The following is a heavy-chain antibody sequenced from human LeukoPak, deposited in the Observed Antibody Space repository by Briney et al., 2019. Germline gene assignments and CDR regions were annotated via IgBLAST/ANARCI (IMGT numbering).Heavy chain of an antibody. J-gene: IGHJ4*02. CDR3: ARNIPEYCHAGSCYGYYFDF. Sequence: SQTLSLTCTVSGGSLSSVGHYWSWIRQLPGKGLEWIGYIYHTGNKSYSPPLKSRATISLDTSKTQFSLNLTSVTAADTAVYYCARNIPEYCHAGSCYGYYFDFWGQGIMVTVSS. CDR1: GGSLSSVGHY. D-gene: IGHD1-26*01. CDR2: IYHTGNK. V-gene: IGHV4-31*03.